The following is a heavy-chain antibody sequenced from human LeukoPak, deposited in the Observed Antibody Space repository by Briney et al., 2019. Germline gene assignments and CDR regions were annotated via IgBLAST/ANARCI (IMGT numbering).Heavy chain of an antibody. CDR2: ISWDGGST. D-gene: IGHD3-9*01. Sequence: GGSLRLSCAASGFTFDGFAMHWVRQAPGKGLEWVSLISWDGGSTYYADSVKGRFTISRDNGKNSLYLQMNSLRAEDTAVYYCARDAQLRYFDWLPTLGAFDIWGQGTMVTVSS. V-gene: IGHV3-43D*03. CDR1: GFTFDGFA. CDR3: ARDAQLRYFDWLPTLGAFDI. J-gene: IGHJ3*02.